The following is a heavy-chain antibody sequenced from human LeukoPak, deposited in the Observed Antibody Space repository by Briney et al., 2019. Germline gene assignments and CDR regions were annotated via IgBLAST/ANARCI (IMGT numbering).Heavy chain of an antibody. CDR2: ISGSGGST. Sequence: GGSLRLSCAASGFTFSTYGMSWVRQAPGKGLEWVSAISGSGGSTYYADSVKGRFTISRDNSKNTLYLQMNSLRAEDTAVYYCARRSGIAVAGAFDYWGQGALVTVSS. V-gene: IGHV3-23*01. CDR1: GFTFSTYG. CDR3: ARRSGIAVAGAFDY. D-gene: IGHD6-19*01. J-gene: IGHJ4*02.